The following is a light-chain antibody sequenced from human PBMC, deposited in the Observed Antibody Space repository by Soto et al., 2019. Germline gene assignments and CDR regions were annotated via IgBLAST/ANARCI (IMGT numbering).Light chain of an antibody. CDR1: QRFSSY. CDR3: QQHNNWPLT. CDR2: GAS. V-gene: IGKV3-15*01. J-gene: IGKJ4*01. Sequence: IFMTQFPPPLSLSHWERATPSLRASQRFSSYLAWYQQKPGQAPRLLVYGASTRATGIPARFSGSGSGTQFTLTISSLQSEDFAVYYCQQHNNWPLTFGGGTKVDIK.